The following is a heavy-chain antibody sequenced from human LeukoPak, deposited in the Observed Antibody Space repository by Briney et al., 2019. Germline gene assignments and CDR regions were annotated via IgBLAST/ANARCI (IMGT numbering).Heavy chain of an antibody. D-gene: IGHD3-10*01. Sequence: SETLSLTCAVYGGSFSGYYWSWIRQPPGKGLEWIGEINHSGSTNYNPSLKSRVTISVDTSKNQFSLKLSSVTAADTAVYYCARRPRGVIIKTGFDSWGQGTLVTVSS. CDR1: GGSFSGYY. CDR3: ARRPRGVIIKTGFDS. CDR2: INHSGST. V-gene: IGHV4-34*01. J-gene: IGHJ5*01.